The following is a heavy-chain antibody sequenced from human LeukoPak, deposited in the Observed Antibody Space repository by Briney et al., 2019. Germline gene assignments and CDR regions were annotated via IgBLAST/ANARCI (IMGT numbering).Heavy chain of an antibody. V-gene: IGHV3-23*01. CDR3: AKDRPNYYGSNGHYYRRDGDY. D-gene: IGHD3-22*01. Sequence: GGSLRLSCAASGFTFSIYAMSWVRQAPGKGLQWVSSITSSGDGTYHADSVKGRFTISRDNSENMLYLQMNSLRVEDTAVYFCAKDRPNYYGSNGHYYRRDGDYWGQGTLVTVSS. CDR1: GFTFSIYA. J-gene: IGHJ4*02. CDR2: ITSSGDGT.